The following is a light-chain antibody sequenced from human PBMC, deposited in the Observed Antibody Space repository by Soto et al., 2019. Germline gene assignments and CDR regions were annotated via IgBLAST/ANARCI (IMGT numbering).Light chain of an antibody. V-gene: IGKV1-5*03. CDR3: QQYNTYPLT. Sequence: DIQMTQSPSTLSASVGDSVTITSRASQSISPWSAWYQQKPGKAPTLLIYKASSLEGGVPSRFSGSGSGTDFNITISSLQPDDFATYYCQQYNTYPLTVGGGTTVEIK. J-gene: IGKJ4*01. CDR2: KAS. CDR1: QSISPW.